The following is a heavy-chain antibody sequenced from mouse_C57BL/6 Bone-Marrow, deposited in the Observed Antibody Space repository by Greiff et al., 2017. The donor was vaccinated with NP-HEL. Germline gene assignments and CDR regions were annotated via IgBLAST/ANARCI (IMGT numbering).Heavy chain of an antibody. V-gene: IGHV1-64*01. J-gene: IGHJ2*01. Sequence: QVQLQQPGAELVKPGASVKLSCKASGYTFTSYWMHWVKQRPGQGLEWIGMIHPNSGSTNYNEKFKSKATLTVDKSSSTAYMQLISLTSEDSAVYYCARFTTVVADDYWGQGTTLTVSS. CDR1: GYTFTSYW. CDR2: IHPNSGST. CDR3: ARFTTVVADDY. D-gene: IGHD1-1*01.